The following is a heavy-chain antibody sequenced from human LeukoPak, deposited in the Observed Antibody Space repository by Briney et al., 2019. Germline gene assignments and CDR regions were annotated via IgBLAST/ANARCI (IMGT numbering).Heavy chain of an antibody. CDR1: EFTFSNYA. CDR3: ARDCGVAYGSGPPSRRCFDY. V-gene: IGHV3-30-3*01. CDR2: ISYDGSNK. D-gene: IGHD3-10*01. Sequence: GGSLRLSCAASEFTFSNYAIHWVRQAPGKGLEWVAVISYDGSNKYYADSVKGRFTISRDNSKSTLFLQMSSLRAEDTAVYYCARDCGVAYGSGPPSRRCFDYWGQGTLVTVSS. J-gene: IGHJ4*02.